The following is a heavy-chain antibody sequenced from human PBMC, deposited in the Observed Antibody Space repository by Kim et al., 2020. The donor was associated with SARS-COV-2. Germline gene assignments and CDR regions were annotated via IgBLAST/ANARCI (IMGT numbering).Heavy chain of an antibody. CDR1: GGSISSSSYY. Sequence: SETLSLTCTVSGGSISSSSYYWVWIRQPPGKGLEWIGSIYYSGSTYYNPSLKSRVTISVDTSKNQFSLKLSSVTAADTAVYYCARESTIFGVVIRNWFDPWGQGTLVTVSS. D-gene: IGHD3-3*01. J-gene: IGHJ5*02. CDR3: ARESTIFGVVIRNWFDP. CDR2: IYYSGST. V-gene: IGHV4-39*07.